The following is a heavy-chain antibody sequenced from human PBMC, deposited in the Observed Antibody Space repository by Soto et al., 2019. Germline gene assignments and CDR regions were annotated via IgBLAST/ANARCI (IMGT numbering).Heavy chain of an antibody. CDR2: IWYDGSNK. J-gene: IGHJ4*02. CDR1: GFTFSSYG. D-gene: IGHD3-16*01. Sequence: QVQLAESGGGVVQPGRSLRLSCAASGFTFSSYGMHWVRQAPGKGLEWVAVIWYDGSNKYYADSVKGRFTISRDNSKNTLYLQMNSLRAEDTAVYYCARRPRGDLFDYWGQGTLVTVSS. CDR3: ARRPRGDLFDY. V-gene: IGHV3-33*01.